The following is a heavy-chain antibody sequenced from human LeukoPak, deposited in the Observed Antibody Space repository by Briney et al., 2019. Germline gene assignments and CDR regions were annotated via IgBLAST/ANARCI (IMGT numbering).Heavy chain of an antibody. CDR3: ARSAIDYYDSSGYFKRAEYFQH. V-gene: IGHV3-23*01. CDR2: ISGGGGDT. Sequence: PGGSLRLSCTGSEFSFSSFAMSWVRQAPGKGLEWVSGISGGGGDTDYGDSVKGRFTVSRDNSKNTLFLQMNGLRAEDTAVYYCARSAIDYYDSSGYFKRAEYFQHWGQGTLVTVSS. CDR1: EFSFSSFA. J-gene: IGHJ1*01. D-gene: IGHD3-22*01.